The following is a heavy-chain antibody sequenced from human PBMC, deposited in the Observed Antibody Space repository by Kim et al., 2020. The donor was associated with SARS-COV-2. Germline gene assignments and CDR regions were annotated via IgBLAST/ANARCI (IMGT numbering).Heavy chain of an antibody. J-gene: IGHJ4*02. D-gene: IGHD6-19*01. V-gene: IGHV3-30*07. CDR3: ARDGGSGWSPSYYFDN. Sequence: DSVKGRFTISRDTSKNRLYLQMSSLRVEDTAVYYCARDGGSGWSPSYYFDNWGRGTLVTVSS.